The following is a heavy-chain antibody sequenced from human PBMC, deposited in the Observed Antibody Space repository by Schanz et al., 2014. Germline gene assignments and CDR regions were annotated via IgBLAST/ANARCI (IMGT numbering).Heavy chain of an antibody. CDR2: ISGSVSST. D-gene: IGHD3-16*01. Sequence: EAQLVESGGGLVEPGGSLRLSCAASGFTFSSHAMSWVRQAPGKGLEWVSAISGSVSSTYYADSVKGRFIISRDNSKNTVYLQMNSLRSEDTAVYYCTRDRGALINHNDALDLWGQGTMVSVSS. CDR1: GFTFSSHA. V-gene: IGHV3-23*04. J-gene: IGHJ3*01. CDR3: TRDRGALINHNDALDL.